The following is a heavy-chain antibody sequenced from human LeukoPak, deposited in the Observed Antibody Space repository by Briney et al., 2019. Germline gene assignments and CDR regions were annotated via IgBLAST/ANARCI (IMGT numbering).Heavy chain of an antibody. CDR3: ARDLKSTVTLDY. CDR2: IYYSGST. D-gene: IGHD4-11*01. Sequence: PSETLSLTCTVSGGSISSYYWSWIRQPPGKGLEWIGSIYYSGSTYYNPSLKSRVTISVDTSKNQFSLKLSSVTAADTAVYYCARDLKSTVTLDYWGQGTLVTVSS. CDR1: GGSISSYY. V-gene: IGHV4-59*12. J-gene: IGHJ4*02.